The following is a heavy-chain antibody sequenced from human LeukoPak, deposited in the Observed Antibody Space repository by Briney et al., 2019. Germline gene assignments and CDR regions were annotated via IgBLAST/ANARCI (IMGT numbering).Heavy chain of an antibody. CDR2: IRYDGSNE. V-gene: IGHV3-30*02. Sequence: GGSLRLSCAASGFTFSSYGMHWVRQAPGKGLEWVAFIRYDGSNEYYADSVKGRFTISRDNSKNTLYLQMNSLRAEDTAVYYCAKDKQGLLWFGECFDYWGRGTLVTVSS. CDR1: GFTFSSYG. D-gene: IGHD3-10*01. J-gene: IGHJ4*02. CDR3: AKDKQGLLWFGECFDY.